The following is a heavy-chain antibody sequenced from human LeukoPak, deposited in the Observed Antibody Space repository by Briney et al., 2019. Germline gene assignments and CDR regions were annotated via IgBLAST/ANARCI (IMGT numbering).Heavy chain of an antibody. CDR2: ISYDGSNK. CDR3: ARETYSSSWYSFQDYYYYGMDV. CDR1: GLTFSSHA. V-gene: IGHV3-30*04. D-gene: IGHD6-13*01. J-gene: IGHJ6*02. Sequence: GGSLRLSCAASGLTFSSHAMYWVRQAPGKGLEWVAVISYDGSNKYYADSVKGRFTISRDNSKNTLDLQLNSLRAEDTAVYYCARETYSSSWYSFQDYYYYGMDVWGQGTTVTVSS.